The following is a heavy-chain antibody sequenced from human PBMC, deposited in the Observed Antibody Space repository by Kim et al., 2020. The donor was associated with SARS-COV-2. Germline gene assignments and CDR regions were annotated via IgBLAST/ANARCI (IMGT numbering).Heavy chain of an antibody. D-gene: IGHD4-17*01. V-gene: IGHV4-59*01. CDR3: ARASTTVTTGVDY. Sequence: NPSLKSRVTISVDTSKNQFSLKLSSVTAADTAVYYCARASTTVTTGVDYWGQGTLVTVSS. J-gene: IGHJ4*02.